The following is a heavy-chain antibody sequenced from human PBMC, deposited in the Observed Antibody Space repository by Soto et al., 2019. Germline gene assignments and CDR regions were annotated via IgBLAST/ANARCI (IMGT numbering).Heavy chain of an antibody. CDR1: GFTFNSYV. J-gene: IGHJ4*02. CDR2: VSTTGNSA. CDR3: ASPGDPDF. D-gene: IGHD3-16*01. Sequence: EVQLLESGGGLVQPGGSLRLSCAASGFTFNSYVLSWVRQAPGKGLEWVSAVSTTGNSAHYADSVRGRFTISRDNSKNTLYRQMNSLRAGDTAIYYCASPGDPDFWGQGTLVTVSS. V-gene: IGHV3-23*01.